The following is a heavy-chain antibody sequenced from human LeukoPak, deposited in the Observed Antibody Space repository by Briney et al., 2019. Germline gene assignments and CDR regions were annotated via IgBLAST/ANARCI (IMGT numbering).Heavy chain of an antibody. CDR3: ARDPLAEWELLSRPQPIYYFDY. V-gene: IGHV3-53*01. Sequence: PGGSLRLSCAASGFTVSSNYMSWVRQAPGKGLEWVSVIYSGGSTYYADSVKGRFTISTDNSKNTLYLQMNSLRAEDTAVYYCARDPLAEWELLSRPQPIYYFDYWGQGTLVTVSS. J-gene: IGHJ4*02. CDR2: IYSGGST. CDR1: GFTVSSNY. D-gene: IGHD1-26*01.